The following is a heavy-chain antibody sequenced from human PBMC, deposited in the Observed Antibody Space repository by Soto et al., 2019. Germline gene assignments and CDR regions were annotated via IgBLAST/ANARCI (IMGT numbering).Heavy chain of an antibody. D-gene: IGHD4-17*01. CDR2: VSYDGINT. CDR1: GFRFDTYA. Sequence: GGSLRLSCVASGFRFDTYAIHWVRQAPGKGLQWVALVSYDGINTYYADSVKGRFTISRDNSKNSLYLQMNSLSDEDTAVYFCARGIIYGDIAYYLDYWGQGSLVTVSS. J-gene: IGHJ4*02. V-gene: IGHV3-30-3*01. CDR3: ARGIIYGDIAYYLDY.